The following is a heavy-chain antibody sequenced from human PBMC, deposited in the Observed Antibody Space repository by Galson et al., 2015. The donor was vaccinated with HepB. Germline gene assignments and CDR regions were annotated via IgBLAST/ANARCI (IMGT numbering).Heavy chain of an antibody. J-gene: IGHJ4*02. Sequence: SLRLSCAASGFNFATYAMTWVRQAPGNGLEWVSVISGDGSITYYADSVRGCFTISRDNSKNTLYLQMNSLRAEDTAIYYCGRDSGSSWHTDYWGQGTLVTVSS. D-gene: IGHD6-13*01. CDR2: ISGDGSIT. CDR3: GRDSGSSWHTDY. V-gene: IGHV3-23*01. CDR1: GFNFATYA.